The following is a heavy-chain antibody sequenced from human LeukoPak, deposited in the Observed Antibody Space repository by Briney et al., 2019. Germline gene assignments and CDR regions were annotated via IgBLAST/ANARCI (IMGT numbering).Heavy chain of an antibody. V-gene: IGHV4-59*12. CDR3: ARDGQQLVRGDWFDA. CDR2: IYYSGST. J-gene: IGHJ5*02. Sequence: PSETLSLTCTVSGGSISGYYWSWIRQPPGKELEWIGNIYYSGSTNYNPSLKSRVTISVDKSKNQFSLKLSSVTAADTAVYYCARDGQQLVRGDWFDAWGQGTLVTVSS. CDR1: GGSISGYY. D-gene: IGHD6-13*01.